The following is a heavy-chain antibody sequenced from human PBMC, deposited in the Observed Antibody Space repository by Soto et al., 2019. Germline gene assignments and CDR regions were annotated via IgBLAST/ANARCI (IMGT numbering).Heavy chain of an antibody. CDR1: GGSISSGSYY. Sequence: SETLSLTCTVSGGSISSGSYYWGWIRQPPGKGLEWIGIIYYSGSSYYNPSLKSRVTISVDTSNNQFSLRLSSVTAADTAVYYCAGHGPTYYYYLDVWGKGTAVTVSS. CDR3: AGHGPTYYYYLDV. J-gene: IGHJ6*03. CDR2: IYYSGSS. V-gene: IGHV4-39*01.